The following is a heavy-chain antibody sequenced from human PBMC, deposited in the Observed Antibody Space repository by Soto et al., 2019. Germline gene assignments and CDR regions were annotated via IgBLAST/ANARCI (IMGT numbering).Heavy chain of an antibody. J-gene: IGHJ3*02. D-gene: IGHD3-3*01. CDR2: IHPGESDV. CDR1: GYTFTNFW. CDR3: ARVQIITIFGVVITDAFDI. Sequence: PGESLKISCKGYGYTFTNFWIGWVRQMPGKGLEWMGIIHPGESDVRYSPSFQGQVTISADKSISTAYLQWSSLKASDTAMYYCARVQIITIFGVVITDAFDIWGQGTMVTVSS. V-gene: IGHV5-51*01.